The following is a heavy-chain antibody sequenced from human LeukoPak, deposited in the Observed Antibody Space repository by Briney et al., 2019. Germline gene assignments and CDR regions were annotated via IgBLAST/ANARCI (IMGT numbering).Heavy chain of an antibody. CDR3: ARDFSGIVGASSAEYFQH. D-gene: IGHD1-26*01. V-gene: IGHV1-2*02. CDR1: GYTFTGYY. J-gene: IGHJ1*01. CDR2: INPNSGGT. Sequence: ASVKVSCKASGYTFTGYYMHWVRQAPGQGLEWMGWINPNSGGTNYAQKFQGRVTMTRDTSTSTAYMELSRLRSDDTAVYYCARDFSGIVGASSAEYFQHWGQGTLVTVSS.